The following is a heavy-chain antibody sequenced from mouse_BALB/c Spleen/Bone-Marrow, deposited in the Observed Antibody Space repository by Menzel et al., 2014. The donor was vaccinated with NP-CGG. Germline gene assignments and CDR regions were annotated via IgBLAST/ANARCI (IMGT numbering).Heavy chain of an antibody. J-gene: IGHJ2*01. CDR1: GYSITSGYY. Sequence: EVQLVESGPGLVKPSQSLSLTCSVTGYSITSGYYWNWIRQFPGNKLEWMGYISYDGSNNYNPSLKNRISITRDTSKNQFFLKLNSVTTEDTATYYCARDNLDYWGQGTTLTVSS. CDR3: ARDNLDY. CDR2: ISYDGSN. V-gene: IGHV3-6*02.